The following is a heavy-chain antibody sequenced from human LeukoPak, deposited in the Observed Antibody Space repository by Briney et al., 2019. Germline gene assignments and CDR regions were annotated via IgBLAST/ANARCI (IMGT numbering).Heavy chain of an antibody. CDR3: ARVEKGPYDYVWGSYTVAFDY. CDR2: IYYSGNT. Sequence: SETLSLTCTVSGGSISSYYWSWIRQPPGKGLEWIGYIYYSGNTNYNPSLKSRVTISVDTSKNQFSLKLSSVTAADTAVYYCARVEKGPYDYVWGSYTVAFDYWGQGTLVTVSS. D-gene: IGHD3-16*01. J-gene: IGHJ4*02. CDR1: GGSISSYY. V-gene: IGHV4-59*12.